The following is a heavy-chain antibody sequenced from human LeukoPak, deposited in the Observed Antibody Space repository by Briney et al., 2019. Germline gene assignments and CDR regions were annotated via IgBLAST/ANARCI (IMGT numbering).Heavy chain of an antibody. Sequence: GGSLRVSCAASGFTFSSYAMSWVRQAPGKGLEWVSVVSASSGRTYYADSVKGRFTISRDNSKNTLYLQMNSLRAEDTAVYYCARFRGFLAVWGQGTLVTVSS. CDR2: VSASSGRT. J-gene: IGHJ4*02. V-gene: IGHV3-23*01. CDR3: ARFRGFLAV. D-gene: IGHD3-3*01. CDR1: GFTFSSYA.